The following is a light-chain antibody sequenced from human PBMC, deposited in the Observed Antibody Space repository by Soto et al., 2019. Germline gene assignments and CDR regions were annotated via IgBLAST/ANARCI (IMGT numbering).Light chain of an antibody. V-gene: IGKV3-20*01. CDR1: QSVSSTF. Sequence: EIVLTQSPGTLSLSPGERATLSCRASQSVSSTFLAWYQQKPGEAPRLVIYGASSRATGIPDRFSGSGSGTDFTLTISRLEPEDFAVYYCPQYGSSPRTFGQGTKVDIK. CDR2: GAS. CDR3: PQYGSSPRT. J-gene: IGKJ1*01.